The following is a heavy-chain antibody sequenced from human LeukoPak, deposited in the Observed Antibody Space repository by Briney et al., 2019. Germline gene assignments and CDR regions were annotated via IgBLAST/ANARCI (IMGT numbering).Heavy chain of an antibody. D-gene: IGHD3-10*01. CDR3: TRDYYGSAPDV. CDR2: IRSKAYGGTT. V-gene: IGHV3-49*03. J-gene: IGHJ6*04. CDR1: GFTFGDYA. Sequence: GGSLRLSCTASGFTFGDYAMSWFRQAPGKGLEWVGFIRSKAYGGTTEYAAPVKGRFTISRDDSKSIAYLQMNSLKTEDTAVYYCTRDYYGSAPDVWGKGTTVTVSS.